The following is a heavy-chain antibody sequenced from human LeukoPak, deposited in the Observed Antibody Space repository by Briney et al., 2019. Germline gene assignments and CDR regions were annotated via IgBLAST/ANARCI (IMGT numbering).Heavy chain of an antibody. D-gene: IGHD6-13*01. Sequence: SETLSLTCTVSGGSISSYYWSWVRQPPGKGLEWIGYIYYSGSTNYNPSLKSRVTISVDTSKNQFSLKLSSVTAADTAVYYCARDLAAGTGDWGQGTLVTVSS. CDR3: ARDLAAGTGD. J-gene: IGHJ4*02. V-gene: IGHV4-59*01. CDR2: IYYSGST. CDR1: GGSISSYY.